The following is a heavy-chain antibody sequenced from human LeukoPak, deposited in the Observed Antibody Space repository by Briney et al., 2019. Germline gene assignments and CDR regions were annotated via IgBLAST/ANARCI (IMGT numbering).Heavy chain of an antibody. V-gene: IGHV3-7*05. CDR2: INQDGSQK. Sequence: GGSLSLSCAASGFTFSRYWMSWVRQAPGKGLEWVATINQDGSQKYYGDSVRGRLTISRDNAKNSLYLQMNSLRAEDTAVYYCARDDRDTSGYPALDYWGQGTLVTVSS. D-gene: IGHD3-22*01. J-gene: IGHJ4*02. CDR3: ARDDRDTSGYPALDY. CDR1: GFTFSRYW.